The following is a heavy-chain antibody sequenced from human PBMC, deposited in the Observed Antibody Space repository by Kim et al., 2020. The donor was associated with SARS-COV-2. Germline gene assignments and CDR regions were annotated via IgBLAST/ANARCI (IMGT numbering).Heavy chain of an antibody. CDR1: GGSISSSSYY. CDR2: IYYSGST. J-gene: IGHJ4*02. Sequence: SETLSLTCTVSGGSISSSSYYWGWIRQPPGKGLEWIGSIYYSGSTYYNPSLKSRVTISVDTSKNQFSLKLSSVTAADTAVYYCARQTYNWNDGYFDYWGQGTLVTVSS. D-gene: IGHD1-20*01. CDR3: ARQTYNWNDGYFDY. V-gene: IGHV4-39*01.